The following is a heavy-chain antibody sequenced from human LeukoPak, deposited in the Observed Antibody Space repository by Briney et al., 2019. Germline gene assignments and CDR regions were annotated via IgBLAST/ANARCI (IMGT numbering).Heavy chain of an antibody. D-gene: IGHD4/OR15-4a*01. V-gene: IGHV4-30-4*01. CDR1: GGSISSGDYY. Sequence: SETLSLTCTVSGGSISSGDYYWSWIRQPPGKGLEWIGYIYYSGSTYYNPSPKSRVTISVDTSKNQFSLKLSSVTAADTAVYYCARDGPLTPIDYWGQGTLVTVSS. CDR3: ARDGPLTPIDY. CDR2: IYYSGST. J-gene: IGHJ4*02.